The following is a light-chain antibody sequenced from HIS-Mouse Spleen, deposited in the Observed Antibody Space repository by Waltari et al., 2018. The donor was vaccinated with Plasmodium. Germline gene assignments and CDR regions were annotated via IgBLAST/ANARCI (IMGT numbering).Light chain of an antibody. CDR3: QQFNSYPLT. CDR1: QAINSA. V-gene: IGKV1-13*02. J-gene: IGKJ4*01. Sequence: AIQLTQSPSSLSASVGARDTITCRASQAINSALAWYQQKPGKAPKLLIYDASSLESGVPSRFSGSGSGTDFTLTISSLQPEDFATYYCQQFNSYPLTFGGGTKVEIK. CDR2: DAS.